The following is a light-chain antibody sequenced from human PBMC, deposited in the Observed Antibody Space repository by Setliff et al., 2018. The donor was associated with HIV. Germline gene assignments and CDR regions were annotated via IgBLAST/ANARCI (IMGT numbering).Light chain of an antibody. J-gene: IGLJ1*01. CDR3: NSFASNSAYTPYV. Sequence: QSALTQPRSVSGSRGQSVTISCTGTSSDVGFFNYVSWYQQHPDKAPKLMIYEVNNRPSGVSTRFSASKSGNTASLTISGLQPEDEADYYCNSFASNSAYTPYVFGTGTKVTVL. CDR1: SSDVGFFNY. V-gene: IGLV2-14*01. CDR2: EVN.